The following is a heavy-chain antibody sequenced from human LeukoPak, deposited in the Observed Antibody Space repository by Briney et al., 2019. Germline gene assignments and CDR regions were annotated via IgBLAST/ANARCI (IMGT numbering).Heavy chain of an antibody. CDR2: ISYDGSNK. Sequence: PGGSLRLSCAASGFTFSSYAMHWVRQAPGKGLEWVAVISYDGSNKYYADSVKGRFTISRDNSKNTLYLQMNSLRAEDTAVYYCAREKAADRRTSLDTAMVTLYYWGQGTLVTVSS. D-gene: IGHD5-18*01. V-gene: IGHV3-30-3*01. CDR1: GFTFSSYA. CDR3: AREKAADRRTSLDTAMVTLYY. J-gene: IGHJ4*02.